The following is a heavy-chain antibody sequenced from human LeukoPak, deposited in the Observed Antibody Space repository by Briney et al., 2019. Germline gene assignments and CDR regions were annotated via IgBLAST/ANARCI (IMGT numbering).Heavy chain of an antibody. J-gene: IGHJ4*02. Sequence: GGSLRLSCAVSGITLSNYGMSWVRQAPGGGLEWVAGISDSGGRTKYADSVKGRFTISRDNSKNTLYLQMNSLRAEDTAVYFCAKRGVVIRVILVGFHKEAYYFDSWGQGALVTVSS. CDR1: GITLSNYG. CDR2: ISDSGGRT. CDR3: AKRGVVIRVILVGFHKEAYYFDS. V-gene: IGHV3-23*01. D-gene: IGHD3-22*01.